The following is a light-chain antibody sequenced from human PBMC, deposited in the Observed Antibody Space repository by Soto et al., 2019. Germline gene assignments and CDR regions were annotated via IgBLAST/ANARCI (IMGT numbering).Light chain of an antibody. Sequence: TQLTQSPSFLSASVGDRVTITFRTSQGISSYLAWYQQKPGKAPKLLIYAASTLQSGVPSRFSGSGSGTEFTLTVSSLQPEDFATYYCQQLNSYPLTFGGGTKVDI. CDR3: QQLNSYPLT. CDR1: QGISSY. J-gene: IGKJ4*01. V-gene: IGKV1-9*01. CDR2: AAS.